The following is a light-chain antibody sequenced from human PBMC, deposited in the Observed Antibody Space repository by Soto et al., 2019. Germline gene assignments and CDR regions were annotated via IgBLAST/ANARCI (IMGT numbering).Light chain of an antibody. Sequence: AIGRTQSPSSFSASAGDRVTITCRASQGIRSYLAWYQQKPGKAPKLLIYAASTLQSGVPSRFSGSGSGTDLTLTISCLQSEDFATYYCQQYYSYPRTFGQGTKVDI. CDR1: QGIRSY. V-gene: IGKV1-8*01. J-gene: IGKJ1*01. CDR2: AAS. CDR3: QQYYSYPRT.